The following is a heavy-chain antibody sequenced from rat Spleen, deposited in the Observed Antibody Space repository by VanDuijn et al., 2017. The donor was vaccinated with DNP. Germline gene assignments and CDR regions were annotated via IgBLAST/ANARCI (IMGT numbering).Heavy chain of an antibody. Sequence: QVQLKESGPALVQPSRTLSLSCTVSGFSLTSYGVSWVRQPPGQGLEWIAAIWSGGTTEYNSALKSRLSISRDTSKSQVLLKMNSLQSEDTAMYFCARSEYYSAHFDYWGQGVMVTVSS. CDR1: GFSLTSYG. V-gene: IGHV2-16*01. CDR3: ARSEYYSAHFDY. CDR2: IWSGGTT. J-gene: IGHJ2*01. D-gene: IGHD1-1*01.